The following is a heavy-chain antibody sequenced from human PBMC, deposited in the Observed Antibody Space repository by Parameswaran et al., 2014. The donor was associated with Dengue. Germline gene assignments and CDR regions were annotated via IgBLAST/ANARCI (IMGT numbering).Heavy chain of an antibody. Sequence: WIRQPPGKGLEWVSAISGSGGSTYYADSVKGRFTISRDNSKNTLYLQMNSLRAEDTAVYYCAKDLILQDTAGGDYWGQGTLVTVSS. V-gene: IGHV3-23*01. J-gene: IGHJ4*02. D-gene: IGHD1-26*01. CDR2: ISGSGGST. CDR3: AKDLILQDTAGGDY.